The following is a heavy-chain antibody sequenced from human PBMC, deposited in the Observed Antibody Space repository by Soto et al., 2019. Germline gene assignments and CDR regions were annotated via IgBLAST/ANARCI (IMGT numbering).Heavy chain of an antibody. J-gene: IGHJ4*02. CDR3: AILIAVAGTDSFDY. Sequence: QVQLVESGGGVVQPGRSLRLSCAASGFTFSSYGMHWVRQAPGKGLEWVAVISYDGSNKYYADSVKGRFTISRDNSKNTLYLQMNSLRAEDTAVYYCAILIAVAGTDSFDYWGQGTLVTVSS. CDR1: GFTFSSYG. V-gene: IGHV3-30*03. D-gene: IGHD6-19*01. CDR2: ISYDGSNK.